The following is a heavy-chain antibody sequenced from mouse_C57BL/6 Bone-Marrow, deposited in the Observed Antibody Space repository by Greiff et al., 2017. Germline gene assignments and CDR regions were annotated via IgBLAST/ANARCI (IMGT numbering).Heavy chain of an antibody. CDR3: ARFYYWYFDV. CDR1: GFTFSSYG. J-gene: IGHJ1*03. V-gene: IGHV5-6*01. Sequence: EVKLVESGGDLVKPGGSLKLSCAASGFTFSSYGMSWVRQTPDKRLEWVATISSGGSYTYYPDSVKGRFTISRDNAKNTLYLQMGSLKSEDTAMYYCARFYYWYFDVWGTGTTVTVSS. CDR2: ISSGGSYT.